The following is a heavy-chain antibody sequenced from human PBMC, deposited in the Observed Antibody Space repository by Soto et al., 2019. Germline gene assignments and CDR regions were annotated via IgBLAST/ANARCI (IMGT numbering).Heavy chain of an antibody. D-gene: IGHD3-22*01. CDR1: GFTFSSYA. CDR2: ISYDGSNK. J-gene: IGHJ5*02. CDR3: ARTLSSGYWNWFDP. V-gene: IGHV3-30-3*01. Sequence: PGGSLRLSCAASGFTFSSYAMHWVRQAPGKGLEWVAVISYDGSNKYYADSVKGRFTISRDNSKNTLYLQMNSLRAEDTAVYYCARTLSSGYWNWFDPWGQGTLVTVSS.